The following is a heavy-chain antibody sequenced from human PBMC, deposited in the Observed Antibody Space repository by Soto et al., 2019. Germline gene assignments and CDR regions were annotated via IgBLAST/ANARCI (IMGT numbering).Heavy chain of an antibody. CDR2: IYYSGST. CDR1: GGSLSTYY. Sequence: PSETLSLTCAVSGGSLSTYYWSWIRQPPGKGLEWIGYIYYSGSTNSNPSLKSRVTISVDTSKNQFSLRLSSVTAADTAVYYCARRGSGWYYGFDYWGQGTLVTVSS. CDR3: ARRGSGWYYGFDY. J-gene: IGHJ4*02. D-gene: IGHD6-19*01. V-gene: IGHV4-59*08.